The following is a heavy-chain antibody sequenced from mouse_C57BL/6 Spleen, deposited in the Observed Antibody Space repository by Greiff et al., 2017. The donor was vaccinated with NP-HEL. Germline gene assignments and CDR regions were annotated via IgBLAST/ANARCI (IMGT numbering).Heavy chain of an antibody. Sequence: VQLQQSGTELVKPGASVKLSCKASGYTFTSYWMHWVKQRPGQGLEWIGNINPSNGGTNYNEKFKSKATLTVDKSSSTAYMQLSSLTSEDSAVYYCARPDGYYENAMDYWGQGTSVTVSS. J-gene: IGHJ4*01. D-gene: IGHD2-3*01. CDR2: INPSNGGT. CDR3: ARPDGYYENAMDY. CDR1: GYTFTSYW. V-gene: IGHV1-53*01.